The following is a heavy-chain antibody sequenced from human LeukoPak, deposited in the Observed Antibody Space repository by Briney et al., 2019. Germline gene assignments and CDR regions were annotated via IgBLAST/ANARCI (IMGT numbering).Heavy chain of an antibody. Sequence: ASVKVSCKASGYTFTSYDINWVRQATGQGLEWMEWMNPNSGNTGYAQKFQGRVTITRNTSISTAYMELSSLRSEDTAVYYCARAGYSGYDYDYWGQGTLVTVSS. CDR3: ARAGYSGYDYDY. V-gene: IGHV1-8*03. CDR1: GYTFTSYD. J-gene: IGHJ4*02. CDR2: MNPNSGNT. D-gene: IGHD5-12*01.